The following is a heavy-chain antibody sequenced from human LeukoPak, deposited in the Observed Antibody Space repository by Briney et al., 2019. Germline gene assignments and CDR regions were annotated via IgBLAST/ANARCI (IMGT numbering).Heavy chain of an antibody. CDR1: GGSISSSSYY. CDR2: IYYSGST. J-gene: IGHJ4*02. D-gene: IGHD6-13*01. CDR3: ARQGIAAAGTSSRDY. Sequence: SETLSLTCTVSGGSISSSSYYWGWIRQPPGKGLEWIGSIYYSGSTYYNPSLKSRVTISVDTSKNQFSLKLSFVTAADTAVYYCARQGIAAAGTSSRDYWGQGTLVTVSS. V-gene: IGHV4-39*01.